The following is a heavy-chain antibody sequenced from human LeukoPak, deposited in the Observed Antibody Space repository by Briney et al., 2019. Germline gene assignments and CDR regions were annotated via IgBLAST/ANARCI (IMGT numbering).Heavy chain of an antibody. D-gene: IGHD1-26*01. CDR1: GFTFSSYS. Sequence: GGSLRLSCAASGFTFSSYSMNWVRQAPGKWRGWVSSIISSSSYIYYADSVKGRFTISRDNAKNSLYLQMNTLRAEDTAVYYCARGELWGDAFDIWGQGTMVTVSS. J-gene: IGHJ3*02. V-gene: IGHV3-21*01. CDR2: IISSSSYI. CDR3: ARGELWGDAFDI.